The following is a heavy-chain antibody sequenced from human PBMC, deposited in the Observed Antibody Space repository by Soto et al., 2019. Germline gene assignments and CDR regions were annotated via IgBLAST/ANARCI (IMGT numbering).Heavy chain of an antibody. CDR1: GGSISGYY. Sequence: SETLSLTCTVAGGSISGYYWSWLRQPPGKGLEWIGYIYSIGSTNYNPSLRSRVTMSIDTSQEQFSLKLSSVTAADTAVYYCARAGRYCSGGSCYSGGQRYYFDYWGQGTLVTVSS. D-gene: IGHD2-15*01. J-gene: IGHJ4*02. V-gene: IGHV4-59*12. CDR2: IYSIGST. CDR3: ARAGRYCSGGSCYSGGQRYYFDY.